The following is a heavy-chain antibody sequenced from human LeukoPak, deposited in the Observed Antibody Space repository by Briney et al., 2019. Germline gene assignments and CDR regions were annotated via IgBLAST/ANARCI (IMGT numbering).Heavy chain of an antibody. J-gene: IGHJ4*02. Sequence: GGSLRLSCAASRFTFSSYGMHWVRQAPGKGLEWVAVISYDGSNKFYADSVKGRFTISRDNSKNTLHLQMNSLRAEDTAVYYRAKDQFYGSRGFDYWGQGTLVTVSS. CDR2: ISYDGSNK. CDR1: RFTFSSYG. V-gene: IGHV3-30*18. CDR3: AKDQFYGSRGFDY. D-gene: IGHD2-15*01.